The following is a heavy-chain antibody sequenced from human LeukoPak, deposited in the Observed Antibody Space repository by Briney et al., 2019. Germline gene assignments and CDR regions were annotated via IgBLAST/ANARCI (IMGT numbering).Heavy chain of an antibody. CDR3: ARDTMVRGVPHYGMDV. V-gene: IGHV4-34*01. CDR1: GGSFSDYY. Sequence: PSETLSLTCAVYGGSFSDYYWSWIRQPPGKGMEWIGEINHSGSTNYNPSLKSRLTISVDTSKNQFSLKLSSVTAADTAVYYCARDTMVRGVPHYGMDVWGQGTTVTVSS. J-gene: IGHJ6*02. D-gene: IGHD3-10*01. CDR2: INHSGST.